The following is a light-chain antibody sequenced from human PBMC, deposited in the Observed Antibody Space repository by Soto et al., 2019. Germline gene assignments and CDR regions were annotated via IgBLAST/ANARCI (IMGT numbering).Light chain of an antibody. CDR3: CSYAGSYTFV. CDR2: DVT. J-gene: IGLJ2*01. V-gene: IGLV2-11*01. CDR1: SSDVGAYNY. Sequence: QSALTQPRSVSGSPGQSVTISCTGSSSDVGAYNYVSWYQQHPGKAPKLMIYDVTKQPSGVPDRFSGSKSGNTASLTISGLQADDEADYYCCSYAGSYTFVFGGGTKVTVL.